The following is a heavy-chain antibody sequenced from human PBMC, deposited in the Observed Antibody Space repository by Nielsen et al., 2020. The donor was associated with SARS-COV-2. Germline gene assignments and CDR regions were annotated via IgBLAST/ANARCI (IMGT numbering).Heavy chain of an antibody. CDR3: ATSGQVGY. J-gene: IGHJ4*02. CDR2: ISYDGSNK. Sequence: GESLKISCAASGFTFSSYGMHRVRQAPGKGLEWVAVISYDGSNKYYADSVKGRFTISRDNAKNSLYLQMNSLRAEDTALYYCATSGQVGYWGQGTLVTVSS. V-gene: IGHV3-30*03. D-gene: IGHD6-19*01. CDR1: GFTFSSYG.